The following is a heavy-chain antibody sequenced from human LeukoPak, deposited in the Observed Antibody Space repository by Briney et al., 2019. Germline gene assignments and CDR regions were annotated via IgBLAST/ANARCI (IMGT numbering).Heavy chain of an antibody. CDR3: ARGWNDAYYYYYYYMDV. Sequence: SQTLSLTCAISGDSVSSNSAAWNWIRQSPSRGLEWLGRTYYRSKGYNDYAVSVKSRITINPDTSKNQFSLPLNSVTPEDTDVYYCARGWNDAYYYYYYYMDVWGKGTTVTVSS. CDR2: TYYRSKGYN. D-gene: IGHD1-1*01. CDR1: GDSVSSNSAA. V-gene: IGHV6-1*01. J-gene: IGHJ6*03.